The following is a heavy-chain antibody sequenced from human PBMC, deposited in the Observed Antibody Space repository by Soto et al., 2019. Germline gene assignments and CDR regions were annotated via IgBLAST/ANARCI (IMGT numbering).Heavy chain of an antibody. D-gene: IGHD6-6*01. CDR3: AKDLARSSSGYYYYGMDV. CDR1: GFTFSSYG. CDR2: ISYDGSNK. Sequence: QVQLVESGGGVVQPGRSLRLSCAASGFTFSSYGMHWVRQAPGKGLEGVAVISYDGSNKYYVDSVKGRFTISRDKAKNTMNLPMSRLRAEDTAVYYCAKDLARSSSGYYYYGMDVWGQGTTVTVSS. V-gene: IGHV3-30*18. J-gene: IGHJ6*02.